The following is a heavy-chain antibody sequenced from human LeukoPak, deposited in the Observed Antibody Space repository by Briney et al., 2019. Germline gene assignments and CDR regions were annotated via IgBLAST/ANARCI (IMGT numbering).Heavy chain of an antibody. CDR3: VRDLQRHYLGVAVAGRRRWFDP. D-gene: IGHD6-13*01. V-gene: IGHV3-48*04. CDR2: ISSDSSTI. Sequence: GGSLRLSCAASGFTFSTYSINWVRQAPGKGLEWVSYISSDSSTIYYADSLKGRFTISRDNAKNALYLQMNSLRAEDTAIYYCVRDLQRHYLGVAVAGRRRWFDPWGQGTLVTVSS. J-gene: IGHJ5*02. CDR1: GFTFSTYS.